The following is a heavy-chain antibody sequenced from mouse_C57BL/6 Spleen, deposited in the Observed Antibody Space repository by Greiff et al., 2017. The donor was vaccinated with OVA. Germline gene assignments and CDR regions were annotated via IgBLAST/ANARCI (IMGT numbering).Heavy chain of an antibody. CDR2: ISSGSSTI. CDR3: ARPPYSNYAWFAY. D-gene: IGHD2-5*01. J-gene: IGHJ3*01. V-gene: IGHV5-17*01. CDR1: GFTFSDYG. Sequence: EVQRVESGGGLVKPGGSLKLSCAASGFTFSDYGMHWVRQAPEKGLEWVAYISSGSSTIYYADTVKGRFTISRDNAKNTLFLQMTSLRSEDTAMYYCARPPYSNYAWFAYWGQGTLVTVSA.